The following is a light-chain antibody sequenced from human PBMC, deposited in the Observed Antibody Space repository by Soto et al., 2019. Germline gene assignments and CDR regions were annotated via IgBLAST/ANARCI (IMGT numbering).Light chain of an antibody. V-gene: IGKV1-5*03. CDR2: KAS. Sequence: DIQMTQSPSTLSGSVGDRVTITCRASQTISSWLAWYQQKPGKAPKLLIYKASTLESGVPSRFSGSGSGTDFTLTISSLHPEDFAVYFCQQFKNYPITFGQGTRLEIK. CDR3: QQFKNYPIT. J-gene: IGKJ5*01. CDR1: QTISSW.